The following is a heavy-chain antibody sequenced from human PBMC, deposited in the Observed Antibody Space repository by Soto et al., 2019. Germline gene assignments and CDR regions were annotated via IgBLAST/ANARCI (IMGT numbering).Heavy chain of an antibody. CDR1: GFTFSSYA. CDR2: ISGSGGST. D-gene: IGHD6-19*01. J-gene: IGHJ4*02. CDR3: AKGLRASYSSGWYGTYYFDY. Sequence: PGGSLRLSCAASGFTFSSYAMSWVRQAPGKGLEWVSAISGSGGSTYYADSVKGRFTISRGNSKNTLYLQMNSLRAEDTAVYYCAKGLRASYSSGWYGTYYFDYWGQGTLVTVSS. V-gene: IGHV3-23*01.